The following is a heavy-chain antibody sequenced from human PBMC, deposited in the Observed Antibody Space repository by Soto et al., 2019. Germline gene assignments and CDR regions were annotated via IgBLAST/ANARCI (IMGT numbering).Heavy chain of an antibody. Sequence: QVQLQQWGAGLLKPSETLSLTCAVYSGSFTGYYRRWIRQPPGKGPEWIGEINHSGSTNYNPSLKSRVTISVDTSKNQFSLKLSSVPAADTAVYYCARGRGSSWFPLDYWGQGTLVTVSS. CDR2: INHSGST. J-gene: IGHJ4*02. CDR1: SGSFTGYY. CDR3: ARGRGSSWFPLDY. V-gene: IGHV4-34*01. D-gene: IGHD6-13*01.